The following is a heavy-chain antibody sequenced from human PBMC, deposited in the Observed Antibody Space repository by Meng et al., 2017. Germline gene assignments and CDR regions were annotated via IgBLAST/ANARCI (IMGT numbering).Heavy chain of an antibody. V-gene: IGHV1-18*01. CDR3: ARDGLRYFDWSNSPFDY. CDR1: GYTFTSYG. Sequence: GGSLRLSCKASGYTFTSYGISWVRQAPGQGLEWMGWISAYNGNTNYAQKLQGRVTMTTDTSTSTAYMELRSLRSDDTAVYYCARDGLRYFDWSNSPFDYWGQGTLVTVSS. D-gene: IGHD3-9*01. J-gene: IGHJ4*02. CDR2: ISAYNGNT.